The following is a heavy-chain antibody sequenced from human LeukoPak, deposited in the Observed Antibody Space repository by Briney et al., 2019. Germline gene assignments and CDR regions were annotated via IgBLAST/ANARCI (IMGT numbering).Heavy chain of an antibody. Sequence: AETLSLTCTVSGGSISSYYWSWIRQPPGKGLEWIGYIYYSGSTNYNPSPKSRVTISVDTSKNQFSLKLSSVTAADTAVYYCARSMITMVRGASYFDYWGQGTLVTVSS. V-gene: IGHV4-59*01. J-gene: IGHJ4*02. CDR1: GGSISSYY. CDR2: IYYSGST. CDR3: ARSMITMVRGASYFDY. D-gene: IGHD3-10*01.